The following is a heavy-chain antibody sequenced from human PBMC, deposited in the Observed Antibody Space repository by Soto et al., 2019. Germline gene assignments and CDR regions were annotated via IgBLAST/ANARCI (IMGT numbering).Heavy chain of an antibody. V-gene: IGHV3-11*01. Sequence: QVQLVESGGGLVKPGGSLRLACAASGFTFSAWYMTWIRQAPGKGLEWISYISHSDHVVKYADSVTGRFTISRYNTKKTVFLQMNSLRDADTAVYYCARCGHYFNNDDYGGVLDHWGQGTLGTVST. CDR1: GFTFSAWY. CDR3: ARCGHYFNNDDYGGVLDH. D-gene: IGHD2-8*01. CDR2: ISHSDHVV. J-gene: IGHJ5*02.